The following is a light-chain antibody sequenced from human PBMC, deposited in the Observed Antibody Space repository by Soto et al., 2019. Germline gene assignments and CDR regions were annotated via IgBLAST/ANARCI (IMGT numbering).Light chain of an antibody. CDR2: EVN. J-gene: IGLJ1*01. CDR1: STDVGGYNY. V-gene: IGLV2-14*01. CDR3: GSYTSTDTPFV. Sequence: QSVLAQPSSVSGSPGQSITISCTGTSTDVGGYNYVSWYQHHPGKGPKLIIYEVNNRPSGVSDRFPGSKSGNKASLTISNLEAEDESDYYCGSYTSTDTPFVFGTGTKSPS.